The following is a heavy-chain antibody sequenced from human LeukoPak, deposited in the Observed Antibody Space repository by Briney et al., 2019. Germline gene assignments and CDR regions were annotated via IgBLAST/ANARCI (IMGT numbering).Heavy chain of an antibody. CDR3: ARQYKGRFLGAKPAFDI. CDR2: IYYSGST. V-gene: IGHV4-30-4*08. D-gene: IGHD3-3*01. J-gene: IGHJ3*02. Sequence: SETLSLTCTVSGGSISSGDYYWSWIRQPPGKGLEWIGYIYYSGSTYYNPSLKSRVTISVDTSKNQFSLKLSSVTAADTAVYYCARQYKGRFLGAKPAFDIWGQGTMVTVSS. CDR1: GGSISSGDYY.